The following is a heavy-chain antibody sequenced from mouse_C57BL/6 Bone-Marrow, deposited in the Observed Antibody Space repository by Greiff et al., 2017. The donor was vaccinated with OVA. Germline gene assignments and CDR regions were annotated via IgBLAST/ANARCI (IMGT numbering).Heavy chain of an antibody. D-gene: IGHD2-2*01. J-gene: IGHJ3*01. Sequence: EVKLMESGEGLVKPGGSLKLSCAASGFTFSSYAMSWVRQTPEKRLEWVAYISSGGDYIYYADTVKGRFTISRDNARNTLYLQMSSLKSEDTAMYYCTKYGYDGFFAYWGQGTLVTVSA. CDR1: GFTFSSYA. CDR2: ISSGGDYI. V-gene: IGHV5-9-1*02. CDR3: TKYGYDGFFAY.